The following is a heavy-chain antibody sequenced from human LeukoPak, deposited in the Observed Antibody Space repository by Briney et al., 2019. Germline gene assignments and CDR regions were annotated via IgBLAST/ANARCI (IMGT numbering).Heavy chain of an antibody. CDR1: GFTFGDYA. CDR2: IRSKAYGGTT. Sequence: GGSLRLSCTASGFTFGDYAMSWFRQAPGKGLEWVGFIRSKAYGGTTEYAASVKGRFTILRDDSKSIAYLQMNSLKTEDTAVYYCTRDPVRGLLWFGESFDYWGQGTLVTVSS. J-gene: IGHJ4*02. CDR3: TRDPVRGLLWFGESFDY. V-gene: IGHV3-49*03. D-gene: IGHD3-10*01.